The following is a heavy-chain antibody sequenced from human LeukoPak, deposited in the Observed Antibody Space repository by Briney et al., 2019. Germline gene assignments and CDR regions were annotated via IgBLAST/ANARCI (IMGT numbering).Heavy chain of an antibody. V-gene: IGHV3-30*04. CDR3: ARVTDSSGYRPYYYGMDV. CDR2: ISYDGSNK. CDR1: GFTFSSYA. J-gene: IGHJ6*02. D-gene: IGHD3-22*01. Sequence: GGSLRLSCAASGFTFSSYAMHWVRQAPGKGLEWVAVISYDGSNKYYADSVKGQFTISRDNSKNTLYLQMNSPRAEDTAVYYCARVTDSSGYRPYYYGMDVWGQGTTVTVSS.